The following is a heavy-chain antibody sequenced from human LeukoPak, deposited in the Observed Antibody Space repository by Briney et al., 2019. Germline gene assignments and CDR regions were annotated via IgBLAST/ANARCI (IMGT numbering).Heavy chain of an antibody. V-gene: IGHV3-21*01. CDR2: ISSSSSYI. Sequence: GGSLRLSCAASGFTFSSYSMNWVRQAPGKGLEWVSSISSSSSYIYYADSVKGRFTISRDNAKNSLYLQMNSLRAEDTAVYYCAESRGAAGNFDYWGQGTLVTVSS. D-gene: IGHD6-13*01. CDR3: AESRGAAGNFDY. CDR1: GFTFSSYS. J-gene: IGHJ4*02.